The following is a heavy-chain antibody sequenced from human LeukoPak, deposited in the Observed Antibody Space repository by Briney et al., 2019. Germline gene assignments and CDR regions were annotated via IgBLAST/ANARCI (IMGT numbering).Heavy chain of an antibody. Sequence: SVKVSCKPSGYTFNKYAINWVRQAPGQGLEWMGWINTNTGNPSYARDFTGRFVFSLDTSVNSAFLQINNLKAEGTAFYYCTLGSYWGQGTLVTVSS. D-gene: IGHD3-10*01. CDR3: TLGSY. V-gene: IGHV7-4-1*02. CDR2: INTNTGNP. CDR1: GYTFNKYA. J-gene: IGHJ4*02.